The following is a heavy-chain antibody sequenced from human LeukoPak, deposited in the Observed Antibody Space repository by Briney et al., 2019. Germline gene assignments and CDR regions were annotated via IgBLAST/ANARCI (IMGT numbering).Heavy chain of an antibody. J-gene: IGHJ3*02. CDR3: AKDFVFRHYGSGSYYKNAFDI. D-gene: IGHD3-10*01. CDR1: GFTFSSYA. V-gene: IGHV3-30-3*01. Sequence: GGSLRLSCAASGFTFSSYAMHWVRQAPGKGLEWVAVISYDGSNKYYADSVKGRFTISRDNSKNTLYLQMNSLRAEDTAVYYCAKDFVFRHYGSGSYYKNAFDIWGQGTMVTVSS. CDR2: ISYDGSNK.